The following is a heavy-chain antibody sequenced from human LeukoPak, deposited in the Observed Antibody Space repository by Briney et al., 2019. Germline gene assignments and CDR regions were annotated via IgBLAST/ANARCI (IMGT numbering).Heavy chain of an antibody. CDR1: GGSISSYY. D-gene: IGHD6-6*01. V-gene: IGHV4-59*01. J-gene: IGHJ5*02. Sequence: SETLSLTCTASGGSISSYYWSWIRQPPGKGLEWIGYIYYSGSTNYNPSLKSRVTISVDTSKNQFSLKLSSVTAADTAVYYCARLSSSIWFDPWGQGTLVTVSS. CDR3: ARLSSSIWFDP. CDR2: IYYSGST.